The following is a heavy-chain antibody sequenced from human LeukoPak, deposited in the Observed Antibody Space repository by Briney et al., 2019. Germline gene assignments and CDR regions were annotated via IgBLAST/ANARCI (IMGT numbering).Heavy chain of an antibody. D-gene: IGHD3-10*01. CDR1: GGSISSYY. CDR2: VYYSGST. Sequence: PSETLSLTCTVAGGSISSYYWSWIQQPPGKGLERSGYVYYSGSTNYNPSLKSRVTISVATSKNQFSLKLSSVSAADTAVYYCARGLGYGSGSYYLGFDMWGQGTMVTVSS. J-gene: IGHJ3*02. V-gene: IGHV4-59*08. CDR3: ARGLGYGSGSYYLGFDM.